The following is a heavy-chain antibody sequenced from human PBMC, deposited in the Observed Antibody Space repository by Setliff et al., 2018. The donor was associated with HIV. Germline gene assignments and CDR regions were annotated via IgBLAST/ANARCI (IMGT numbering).Heavy chain of an antibody. J-gene: IGHJ3*02. V-gene: IGHV5-51*01. CDR1: GYSFTSYW. CDR2: IYPGDSDT. D-gene: IGHD6-19*01. Sequence: PGESLKISCKGSGYSFTSYWIGWVRQMPGKGLEWMGIIYPGDSDTRYSPSFQGQVTISADKSISIAYLQWNSLKASDTAMYYCATASSGGPFRGAFDIWGQGTMVTVSS. CDR3: ATASSGGPFRGAFDI.